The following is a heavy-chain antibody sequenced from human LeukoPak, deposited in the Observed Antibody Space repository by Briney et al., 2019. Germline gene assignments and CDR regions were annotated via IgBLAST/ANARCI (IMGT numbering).Heavy chain of an antibody. J-gene: IGHJ5*02. V-gene: IGHV6-1*01. CDR1: GDSVSSNSAA. Sequence: SQTLSLTCAISGDSVSSNSAAWNWIRQSPSRGLEWQGRTYYRSKWYNDYAVSVKSRITINPDTSKNQFSLQLNSVTPEDTAVYYCARDPAGSGGTGNWFDPWGQGTLVTVSS. CDR2: TYYRSKWYN. D-gene: IGHD3-10*01. CDR3: ARDPAGSGGTGNWFDP.